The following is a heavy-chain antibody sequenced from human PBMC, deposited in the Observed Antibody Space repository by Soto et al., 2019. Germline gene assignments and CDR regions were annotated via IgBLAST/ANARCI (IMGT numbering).Heavy chain of an antibody. J-gene: IGHJ5*02. V-gene: IGHV4-39*01. CDR3: ARRLGTKPSSDIGGWFDP. Sequence: SETLSLTCTVSGGSISSSNYYWGWIRQPPGKGLEYIGSIYYSGNTYYNPSLKSRVTISVDTSKNQFSLNLSSVAAADTAVYYCARRLGTKPSSDIGGWFDPWGQGTLVSGFS. CDR1: GGSISSSNYY. D-gene: IGHD1-7*01. CDR2: IYYSGNT.